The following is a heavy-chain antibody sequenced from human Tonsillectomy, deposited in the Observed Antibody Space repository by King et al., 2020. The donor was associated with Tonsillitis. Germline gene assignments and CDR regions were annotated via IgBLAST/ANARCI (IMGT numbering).Heavy chain of an antibody. D-gene: IGHD6-13*01. V-gene: IGHV3-15*01. Sequence: VQLVESGGGLIKPGGSLRLSCAASGFTFNNAWMSWVRQAPGQGLEWVGRIKSKTDGGTIDYAAPMKGRFTISRDDSKNTLYLHMNSLKTEDTAVYYCTREQQMVSAWFDPWGQGTLVTVSS. CDR1: GFTFNNAW. J-gene: IGHJ5*02. CDR3: TREQQMVSAWFDP. CDR2: IKSKTDGGTI.